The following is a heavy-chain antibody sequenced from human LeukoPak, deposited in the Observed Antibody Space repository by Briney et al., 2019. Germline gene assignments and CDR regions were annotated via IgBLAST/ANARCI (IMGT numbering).Heavy chain of an antibody. V-gene: IGHV3-11*06. Sequence: PEGSLRLSCAASGFTFSDYYMSWIRQAPGKGLEWISFISSSSSYINYADSVKGRFTISRDNTKNSLYLQMNNLRAEDTAVYYCARGGADYVIGYWGQGTLVTVSS. CDR1: GFTFSDYY. CDR2: ISSSSSYI. J-gene: IGHJ4*02. D-gene: IGHD4-17*01. CDR3: ARGGADYVIGY.